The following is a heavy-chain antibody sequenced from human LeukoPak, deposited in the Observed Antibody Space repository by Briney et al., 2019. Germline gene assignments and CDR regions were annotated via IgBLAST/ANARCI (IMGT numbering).Heavy chain of an antibody. Sequence: ASVKVSCKAYGYTFTSYGISWVRQAPGQGLEWMGWISAYNGNTNYARKLQGRVTMTTDTSTSTAYMELRSLGSDDTAVYYCAAFGALSSECTAMATGFRDYWGQGTLVTVSS. D-gene: IGHD5-18*01. CDR1: GYTFTSYG. J-gene: IGHJ4*02. CDR3: AAFGALSSECTAMATGFRDY. CDR2: ISAYNGNT. V-gene: IGHV1-18*01.